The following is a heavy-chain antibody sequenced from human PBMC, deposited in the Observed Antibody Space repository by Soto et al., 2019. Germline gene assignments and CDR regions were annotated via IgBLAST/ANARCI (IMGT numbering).Heavy chain of an antibody. V-gene: IGHV4-31*03. Sequence: LSLTCTVSGGSISSGGYYWSWIRQHPGKGLEWIGYIYYSGSTYYNPSLKSRVTISVDTSKNQFSLKLSSVTAADTAVYYCARGGIAAAPPPDYWGQGTLVTVSS. J-gene: IGHJ4*02. CDR3: ARGGIAAAPPPDY. CDR1: GGSISSGGYY. CDR2: IYYSGST. D-gene: IGHD6-13*01.